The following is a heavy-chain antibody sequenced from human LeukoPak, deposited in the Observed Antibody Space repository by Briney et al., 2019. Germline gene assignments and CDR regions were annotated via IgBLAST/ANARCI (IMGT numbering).Heavy chain of an antibody. D-gene: IGHD3-10*01. J-gene: IGHJ4*02. Sequence: ASVTVSCKASVFSYRISWVREAPGQGLERMGWISAYHGNTKYEQKLQGSGTVTTDTSTSTAYMELRRLRADVTAFYYCARDGSGTWNDYWGQGTLVTVSS. CDR3: ARDGSGTWNDY. CDR2: ISAYHGNT. CDR1: VFSYR. V-gene: IGHV1-18*01.